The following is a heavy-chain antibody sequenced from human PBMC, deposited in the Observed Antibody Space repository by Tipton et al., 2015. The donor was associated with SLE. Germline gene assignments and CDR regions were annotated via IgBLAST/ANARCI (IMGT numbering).Heavy chain of an antibody. CDR2: IYYSGST. J-gene: IGHJ4*02. V-gene: IGHV4-38-2*02. CDR1: GYSISSGYY. Sequence: LRLSCTVSGYSISSGYYWGWIRQPPGKGLEWIGYIYYSGSTNYNPSLKSRVTISVDTSKNQFSLKLSSVTAADTAVYYCARLGTGIFDYWGQGTLVTVSS. D-gene: IGHD1-1*01. CDR3: ARLGTGIFDY.